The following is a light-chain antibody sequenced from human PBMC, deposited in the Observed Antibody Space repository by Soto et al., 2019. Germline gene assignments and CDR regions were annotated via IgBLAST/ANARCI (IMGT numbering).Light chain of an antibody. CDR1: QVISSY. Sequence: DIQLTQSPSFLSASVGDRVTITCRASQVISSYLAWYLQKPGKAPKLLIYTASTLQSGVPSRFSGSGSGTEFTLTISSLQPGDFATYYCQQLNSYPLTFGGGTKVEIK. J-gene: IGKJ4*01. V-gene: IGKV1-9*01. CDR3: QQLNSYPLT. CDR2: TAS.